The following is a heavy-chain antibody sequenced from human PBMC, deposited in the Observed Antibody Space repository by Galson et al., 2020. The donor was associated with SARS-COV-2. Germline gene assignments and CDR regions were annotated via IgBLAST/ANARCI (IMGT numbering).Heavy chain of an antibody. D-gene: IGHD4-17*01. CDR3: ARDYGDYYFDY. Sequence: GESLKISCAASGFTASSHYMSWVRQATGKGLEWVSVIYSGGSTYYADSVKGRFTISRDNSKNTLYLQMNSLRAEDTAVYYCARDYGDYYFDYWGQGTLVTVSS. V-gene: IGHV3-53*01. CDR1: GFTASSHY. J-gene: IGHJ4*02. CDR2: IYSGGST.